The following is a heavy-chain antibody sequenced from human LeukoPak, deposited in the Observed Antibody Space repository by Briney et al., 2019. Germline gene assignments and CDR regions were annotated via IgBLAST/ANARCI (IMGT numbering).Heavy chain of an antibody. D-gene: IGHD2-15*01. CDR3: ARSARVAAFDI. CDR2: ISSSSSYI. V-gene: IGHV3-21*01. CDR1: GFTFSSYS. Sequence: GGSLRLSCAASGFTFSSYSMNWVRQAPGKGLEWVSSISSSSSYIYYADSVKGRFTTSRDNAKNSLYLQMNSLRAEDTAVYYCARSARVAAFDIWGQGTMVTVSS. J-gene: IGHJ3*02.